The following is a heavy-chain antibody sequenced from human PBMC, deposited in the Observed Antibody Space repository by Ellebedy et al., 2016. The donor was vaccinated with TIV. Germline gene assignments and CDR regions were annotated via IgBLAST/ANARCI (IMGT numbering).Heavy chain of an antibody. D-gene: IGHD4-17*01. CDR2: INQDATKT. CDR1: GFSFRSYW. J-gene: IGHJ3*02. Sequence: GGSLRLSCAASGFSFRSYWMTWVRQAPGKGLEWVANINQDATKTFYVDPVEGRFTISRDNAKNSLFLQMNSLGVEDTAVYYCATDGSYGDYLSPAHASVMWGQGTLVSVSS. CDR3: ATDGSYGDYLSPAHASVM. V-gene: IGHV3-7*01.